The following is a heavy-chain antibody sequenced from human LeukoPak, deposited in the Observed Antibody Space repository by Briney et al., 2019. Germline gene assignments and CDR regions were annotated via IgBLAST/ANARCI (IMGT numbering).Heavy chain of an antibody. CDR2: IIPIFGTA. J-gene: IGHJ4*02. Sequence: SVKVSCKASGGTFSSYDISRVRQAPGQGLEWMGGIIPIFGTANYAQKFQGRVTITADKSTSTAYMELSSLRSEDTAVYYCARDQEEGYFDYWGQGTLVTVSS. CDR3: ARDQEEGYFDY. CDR1: GGTFSSYD. V-gene: IGHV1-69*06.